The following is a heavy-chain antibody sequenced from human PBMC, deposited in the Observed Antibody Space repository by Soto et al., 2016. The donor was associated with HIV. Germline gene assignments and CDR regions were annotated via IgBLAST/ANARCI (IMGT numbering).Heavy chain of an antibody. V-gene: IGHV3-15*01. CDR3: TTGTDRGLTYYYYYGMDV. D-gene: IGHD2-21*02. J-gene: IGHJ6*02. CDR1: GFTSSNAW. CDR2: IKTKTDGGTT. Sequence: EVHLVESGGGLVKPGGSLRLSCAASGFTSSNAWMTWVRQAPGKGLEWVGRIKTKTDGGTTDYAAPVKGRFTISRDDSKNMLFLQMNSLKAEDTAVYYCTTGTDRGLTYYYYYGMDVWGQGTTVTVSS.